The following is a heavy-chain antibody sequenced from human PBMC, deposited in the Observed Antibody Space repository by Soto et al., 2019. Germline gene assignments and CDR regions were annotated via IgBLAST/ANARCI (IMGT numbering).Heavy chain of an antibody. V-gene: IGHV1-8*01. CDR3: SRDAYESSGYSYYYYYGMDV. CDR2: MNPNSGNS. D-gene: IGHD3-22*01. Sequence: QVQLVQSGAEVKKPGASVKVSCKASGYTFTSYDINWVRQATGQGLEWMGWMNPNSGNSGYAQKFPRRVTVTRNTSIRPAYMELSSLRSEDTAVYYCSRDAYESSGYSYYYYYGMDVWGQGTTVTVSS. CDR1: GYTFTSYD. J-gene: IGHJ6*02.